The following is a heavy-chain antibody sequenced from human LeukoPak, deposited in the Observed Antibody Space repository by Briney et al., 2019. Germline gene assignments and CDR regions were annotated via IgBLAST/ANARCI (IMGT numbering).Heavy chain of an antibody. Sequence: GGSLRLSCAASGFTFSSYSMNWVRQAPGKGLEWVSSISSSSSYIYYADSVKGRFTISRDNAKNSLYLQMNSLRAEDTAVYYCARDKDIVVVVAATQLSGTYYYGMDVWGQGTTVTVSS. D-gene: IGHD2-15*01. V-gene: IGHV3-21*01. J-gene: IGHJ6*02. CDR2: ISSSSSYI. CDR3: ARDKDIVVVVAATQLSGTYYYGMDV. CDR1: GFTFSSYS.